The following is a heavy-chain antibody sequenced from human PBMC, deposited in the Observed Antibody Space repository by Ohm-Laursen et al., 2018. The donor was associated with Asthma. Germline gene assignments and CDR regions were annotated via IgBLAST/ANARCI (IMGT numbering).Heavy chain of an antibody. D-gene: IGHD2-2*01. CDR1: GGSFSGYY. Sequence: GTLSLTCAVSGGSFSGYYWSWIRQPPGKGLEWIGEINHSGSTNYNPSLKSRVTISVDTSKNQFSLKLSSVTAADTAVYYCARGPGFRGVVVPAAKHNWFDPWGQGTLVTVPS. J-gene: IGHJ5*02. CDR3: ARGPGFRGVVVPAAKHNWFDP. V-gene: IGHV4-34*01. CDR2: INHSGST.